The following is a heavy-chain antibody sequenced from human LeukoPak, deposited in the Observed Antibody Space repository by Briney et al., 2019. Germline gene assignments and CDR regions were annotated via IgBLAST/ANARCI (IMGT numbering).Heavy chain of an antibody. D-gene: IGHD3/OR15-3a*01. J-gene: IGHJ3*02. CDR2: IYYSGST. CDR1: GCSISSYY. CDR3: ARHEGDASLDHALDI. Sequence: SETLSLTCTVSGCSISSYYWSWIRQPPGKGLEWIGYIYYSGSTSYNPSLRSRVTILVDTSQNQFSLKLSSVTAADTAVYYCARHEGDASLDHALDIWGQGTMVTVSS. V-gene: IGHV4-59*08.